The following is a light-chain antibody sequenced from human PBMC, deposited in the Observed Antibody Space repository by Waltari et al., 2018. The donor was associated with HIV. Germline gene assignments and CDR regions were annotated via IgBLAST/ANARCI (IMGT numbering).Light chain of an antibody. J-gene: IGLJ3*02. CDR3: SSDTSSSPQAV. CDR2: DVS. V-gene: IGLV2-14*01. Sequence: QPALTQPASVSGSPGESGTISCPGTSSDVGGENYVSCDQQHPGKAPKRKIYDVSNRHAGVSDLLSRCKCGNTDSLTISVLRAEDEADYYCSSDTSSSPQAVSGGGTKLPVL. CDR1: SSDVGGENY.